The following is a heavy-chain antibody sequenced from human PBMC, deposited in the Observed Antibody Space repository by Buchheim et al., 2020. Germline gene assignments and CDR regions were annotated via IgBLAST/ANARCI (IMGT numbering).Heavy chain of an antibody. CDR1: GFTFSSYS. CDR2: ISSSSSTI. D-gene: IGHD3-9*01. V-gene: IGHV3-48*01. Sequence: EVQLVESGGGLVQPGGSLRLSCAASGFTFSSYSMNWVRQAPGKGLEWVSYISSSSSTIYYADSVKGRFTIYRDNAKNSLYLQMNSLRAEDTAVYYCARDHASNYDILTGYYSYYYYYYMDVWGKGTT. CDR3: ARDHASNYDILTGYYSYYYYYYMDV. J-gene: IGHJ6*03.